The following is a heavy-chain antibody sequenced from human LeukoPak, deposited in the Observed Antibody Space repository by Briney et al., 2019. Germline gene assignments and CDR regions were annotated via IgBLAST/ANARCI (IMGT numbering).Heavy chain of an antibody. CDR3: VRDGGVSGYDLLDY. J-gene: IGHJ4*02. D-gene: IGHD5-12*01. CDR1: GFTFSNYW. CDR2: INQDGSED. V-gene: IGHV3-7*01. Sequence: GGSLRHSCAASGFTFSNYWMRWVRQAPGKGLEGVAHINQDGSEDHYMDSVKGRFIISRDNAKNSLSLQMDSLRAEDTAVYYCVRDGGVSGYDLLDYWGQGTLVTVSS.